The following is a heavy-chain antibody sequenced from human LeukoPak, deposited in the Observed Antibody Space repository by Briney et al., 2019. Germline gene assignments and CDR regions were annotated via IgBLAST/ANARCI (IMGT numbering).Heavy chain of an antibody. V-gene: IGHV4-30-4*08. CDR3: ARYYDILPGTPGDFDY. J-gene: IGHJ4*02. CDR2: IYYSGST. D-gene: IGHD3-9*01. CDR1: GGSISTNNYY. Sequence: SQTLSLTCTVSGGSISTNNYYWSWIRQPPGKGLEWIGYIYYSGSTYYNPSLKSRVTLSVDTSKNQFSLKLGSVTAADTAAYYCARYYDILPGTPGDFDYWGQGTLVTVSS.